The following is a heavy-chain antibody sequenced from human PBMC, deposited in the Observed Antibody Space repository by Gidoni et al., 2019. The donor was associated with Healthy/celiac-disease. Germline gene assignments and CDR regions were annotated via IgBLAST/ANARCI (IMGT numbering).Heavy chain of an antibody. J-gene: IGHJ4*02. CDR1: GYPFTSYD. V-gene: IGHV1-8*01. D-gene: IGHD2-21*01. Sequence: HVQLVQSGAEVKNPGASVKVSCNASGYPFTSYDINWVRQATGQGLEWMGWMNPKSGNTGYAEKFKGRVTMTRNTSISTAYMELSSLRSEDTAVYYCARGQGEVPGNWDYWGQGTLVTVSS. CDR3: ARGQGEVPGNWDY. CDR2: MNPKSGNT.